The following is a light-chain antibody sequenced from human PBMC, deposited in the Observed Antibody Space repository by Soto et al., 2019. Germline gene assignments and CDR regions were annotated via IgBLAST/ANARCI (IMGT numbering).Light chain of an antibody. J-gene: IGKJ4*01. Sequence: EIVLTQSPVNLSVSPGERATLSCRASRSVINNLAWYQQKPGQAPRLLMYGASTRATGLPARFSGSGSGTEFTLTISSLQSEDFAAYFCQQYDNWPLTFGGGTKVDIK. CDR1: RSVINN. CDR2: GAS. V-gene: IGKV3-15*01. CDR3: QQYDNWPLT.